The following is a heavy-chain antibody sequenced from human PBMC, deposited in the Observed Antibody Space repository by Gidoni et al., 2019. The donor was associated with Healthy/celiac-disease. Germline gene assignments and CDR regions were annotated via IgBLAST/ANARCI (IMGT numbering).Heavy chain of an antibody. D-gene: IGHD3-3*01. CDR2: IIPILGTA. CDR1: GGTFSSYA. Sequence: QVQLVQSGAEVKKPGSSVKVSCKASGGTFSSYAISWVRQAPGQGLEWRGGIIPILGTANYAQKFQGRVKITADESTSTAYMGLSSLRSEDTAVYYCARADLRFGPYYYYMDVWGKGTTVTVSS. CDR3: ARADLRFGPYYYYMDV. J-gene: IGHJ6*03. V-gene: IGHV1-69*01.